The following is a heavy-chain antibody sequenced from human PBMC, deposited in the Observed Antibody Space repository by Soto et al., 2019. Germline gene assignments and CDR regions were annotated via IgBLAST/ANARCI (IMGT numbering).Heavy chain of an antibody. CDR1: GFTFRSYA. V-gene: IGHV3-23*01. CDR3: APEPPTSSGYDYPSI. CDR2: ISGTDGTT. D-gene: IGHD5-12*01. Sequence: RGLSCASSGFTFRSYAMNWVRQAPGKGLEWVSSISGTDGTTHYADSVKGRSSICRDNTKNTLYLQMNTLRDEDTAVYYCAPEPPTSSGYDYPSIWGQGTMVTVSS. J-gene: IGHJ3*02.